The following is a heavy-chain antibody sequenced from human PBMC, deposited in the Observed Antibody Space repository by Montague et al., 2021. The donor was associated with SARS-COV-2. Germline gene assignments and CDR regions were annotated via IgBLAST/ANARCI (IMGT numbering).Heavy chain of an antibody. J-gene: IGHJ6*03. Sequence: SETLSLTCAVHGTSFSGYYWNWIRQPPGKGLEWIGEINHGGSTKYSPSLKSRLTISADTSKNQFSLKLTSVAAADTAVYYCARLRDGVVPSPILGVGPYYSYSHMGVGGRGTMVSVSS. D-gene: IGHD3-10*01. CDR2: INHGGST. V-gene: IGHV4-34*01. CDR3: ARLRDGVVPSPILGVGPYYSYSHMGV. CDR1: GTSFSGYY.